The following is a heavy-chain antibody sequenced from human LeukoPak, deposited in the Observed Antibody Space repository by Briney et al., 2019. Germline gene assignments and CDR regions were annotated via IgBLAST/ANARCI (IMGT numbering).Heavy chain of an antibody. CDR2: VYYSGST. V-gene: IGHV4-59*01. Sequence: SETLSLTCTVSGGSISSYYWSWIRQPPGKGLECIGYVYYSGSTNYNPSLKSRVTISVDTSKNQFSLKLSSVTAADTAVYYCARSELLWFGGVNSGFDYWGQGTLVTVSS. CDR1: GGSISSYY. D-gene: IGHD3-10*01. J-gene: IGHJ4*02. CDR3: ARSELLWFGGVNSGFDY.